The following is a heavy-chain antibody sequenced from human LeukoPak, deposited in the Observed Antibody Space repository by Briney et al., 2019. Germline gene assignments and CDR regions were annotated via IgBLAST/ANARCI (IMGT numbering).Heavy chain of an antibody. J-gene: IGHJ4*02. V-gene: IGHV3-23*01. Sequence: GGSLRLSCAASGFTFSNYAMSWVRQAPGKGLEWVSSITGNALNTYEADFIKGRFTISRDDSKNTLYLHLSSLRVEDTAVYYCAKLQGFYDNSGYSYFDNWGQGTLVTASS. CDR1: GFTFSNYA. D-gene: IGHD3-22*01. CDR3: AKLQGFYDNSGYSYFDN. CDR2: ITGNALNT.